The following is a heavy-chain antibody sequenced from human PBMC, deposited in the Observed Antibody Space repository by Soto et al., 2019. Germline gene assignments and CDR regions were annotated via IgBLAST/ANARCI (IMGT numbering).Heavy chain of an antibody. J-gene: IGHJ4*02. D-gene: IGHD5-18*01. CDR1: GRSVNSYA. V-gene: IGHV1-3*01. CDR3: ARGARIQLWLQVY. CDR2: INAGNGNT. Sequence: VSWSADGRSVNSYAIHGVPQYPGQRLEWMGWINAGNGNTKYSQKFQGRVTITRDTSASTAYMELSSLRSEDTAVYYCARGARIQLWLQVYSGQGTLVTVSS.